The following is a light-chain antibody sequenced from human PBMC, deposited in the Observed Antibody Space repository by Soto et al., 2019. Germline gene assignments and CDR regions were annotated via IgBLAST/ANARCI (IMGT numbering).Light chain of an antibody. CDR1: QSLLHSKGYNY. V-gene: IGKV2-28*01. Sequence: DIVMTQSPLSLPVTPGEPASISCRSSQSLLHSKGYNYLDWYLQKPGQSPQLLIYLGSNRASGVPARFSGSRSGTEFTLTISSLQPEDFATYYCLQDYNYPLTFGGGTKVDIK. J-gene: IGKJ4*01. CDR3: LQDYNYPLT. CDR2: LGS.